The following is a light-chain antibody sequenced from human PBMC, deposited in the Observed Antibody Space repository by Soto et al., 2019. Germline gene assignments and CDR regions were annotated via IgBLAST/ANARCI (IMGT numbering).Light chain of an antibody. Sequence: DIQMTQSPSSLSASVGDRVTITCQASQDISNYLNWYQQKPGKAPKLLIYDASNLETGVPSRFSGSGSGTDFTFPISSLQPEDIGSYYCQQYDNLLIFTFGPGTKVDIK. CDR1: QDISNY. CDR2: DAS. J-gene: IGKJ3*01. V-gene: IGKV1-33*01. CDR3: QQYDNLLIFT.